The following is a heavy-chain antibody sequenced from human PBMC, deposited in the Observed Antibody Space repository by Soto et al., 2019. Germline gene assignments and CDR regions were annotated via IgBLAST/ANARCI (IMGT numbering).Heavy chain of an antibody. J-gene: IGHJ5*02. V-gene: IGHV4-30-4*01. Sequence: SETLSLTCTVSGGSISSGDYYWSWIRQPPGKGLEWIGYIYYRGSTYYNPSLKNRLTILVDTSKNQFSLNLSPVTAADTAVYFCARERVAAAIHHTCFDPWGQGTLVTVSS. CDR2: IYYRGST. D-gene: IGHD2-2*02. CDR1: GGSISSGDYY. CDR3: ARERVAAAIHHTCFDP.